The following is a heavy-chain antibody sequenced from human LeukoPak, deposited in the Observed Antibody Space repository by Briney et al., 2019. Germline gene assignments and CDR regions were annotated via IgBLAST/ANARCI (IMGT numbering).Heavy chain of an antibody. CDR1: GFSLSRSW. CDR2: VNEDGSGS. Sequence: GGSLRLSCAAPGFSLSRSWMTWVRQAPGKGLEWVGNVNEDGSGSNYVDSVKGRFTISRDNAKNSLWLQMNCLRVEDTGVYFCARAKIDWGQGTLVTVSS. CDR3: ARAKID. D-gene: IGHD3-22*01. V-gene: IGHV3-7*03. J-gene: IGHJ4*02.